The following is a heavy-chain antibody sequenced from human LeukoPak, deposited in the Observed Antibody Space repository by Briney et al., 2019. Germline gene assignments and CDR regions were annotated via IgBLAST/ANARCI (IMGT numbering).Heavy chain of an antibody. D-gene: IGHD1-26*01. J-gene: IGHJ5*02. V-gene: IGHV4-4*07. CDR3: ARAMVGATMNWFDP. CDR2: IYTSGST. CDR1: GGSLSSYY. Sequence: SGTPSLPRTGSGGSLSSYYWSWIRQPAGKGLEWIGRIYTSGSTNYNPSLKSRVTMSVDTSKNQFSLKLSSVTAADTAVYYCARAMVGATMNWFDPWGQGTLVTVSS.